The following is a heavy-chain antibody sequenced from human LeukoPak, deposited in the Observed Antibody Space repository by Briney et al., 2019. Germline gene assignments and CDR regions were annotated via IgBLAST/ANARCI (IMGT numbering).Heavy chain of an antibody. J-gene: IGHJ4*02. Sequence: PGGSLRLSCAASGFTFDDYAMHWVRQAPGKGLEWVSGISWNSGSIGYADSVKGRFTISRDNAKNSLYLQMNSLRAEDTALYYCAKAGVGYCSSTSCFYFDYWGQGTLVTVSS. V-gene: IGHV3-9*01. CDR3: AKAGVGYCSSTSCFYFDY. CDR1: GFTFDDYA. CDR2: ISWNSGSI. D-gene: IGHD2-2*01.